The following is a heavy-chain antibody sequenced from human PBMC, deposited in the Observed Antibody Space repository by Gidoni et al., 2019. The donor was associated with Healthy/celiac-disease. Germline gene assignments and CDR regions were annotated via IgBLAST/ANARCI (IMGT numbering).Heavy chain of an antibody. J-gene: IGHJ5*02. V-gene: IGHV4-4*07. D-gene: IGHD2-15*01. CDR3: ARVDEVAAIGDNWFDP. CDR1: GGSISSYY. Sequence: QVQLQESGPGLVKPSETLSLTRTVPGGSISSYYWSWIRQPAGKGLEWIGRIYTSGSTNYNPSLKSRVTMSVDTSKNQFSLKLSSVTAADTAVYYCARVDEVAAIGDNWFDPWGQGTLVTVSS. CDR2: IYTSGST.